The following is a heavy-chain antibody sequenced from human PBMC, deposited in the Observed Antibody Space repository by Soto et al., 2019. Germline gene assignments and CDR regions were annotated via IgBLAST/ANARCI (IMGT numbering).Heavy chain of an antibody. CDR1: GDSVSSDSYY. CDR3: ARDIRGYSRAVDY. V-gene: IGHV4-61*01. Sequence: PSETLSLTCTVSGDSVSSDSYYWTWIRQPPGKGLEWIGYIYSSGSTKYNPSLKSRVTISLDTSNNQFSLELTSVTAADTAIYYCARDIRGYSRAVDYWGHGALVTVSS. CDR2: IYSSGST. J-gene: IGHJ4*01. D-gene: IGHD5-18*01.